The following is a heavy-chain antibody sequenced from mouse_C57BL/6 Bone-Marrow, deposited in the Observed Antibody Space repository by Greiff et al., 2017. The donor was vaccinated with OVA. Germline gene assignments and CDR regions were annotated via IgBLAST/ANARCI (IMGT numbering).Heavy chain of an antibody. V-gene: IGHV1-55*01. D-gene: IGHD4-1*01. J-gene: IGHJ3*01. CDR3: ARYWAWFAY. CDR2: IYPGSGST. Sequence: QVHVKQPGAELVKPGASVKMSCKASGYTFTSYWITWVKQRPGQGLEWIGDIYPGSGSTNYNEKFKSKATLTVDTSSSTAYMQLSSLTSEDSAVYYCARYWAWFAYWGQGTLVTVSA. CDR1: GYTFTSYW.